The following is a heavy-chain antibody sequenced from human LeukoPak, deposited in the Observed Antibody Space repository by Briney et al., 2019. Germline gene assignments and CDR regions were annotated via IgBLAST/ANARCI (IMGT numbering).Heavy chain of an antibody. J-gene: IGHJ3*02. V-gene: IGHV3-21*01. CDR2: ISSSSSYI. CDR3: ARTLGCSSTSCYPGAFDI. CDR1: GFTFSSYS. Sequence: GGSLRLSCAASGFTFSSYSMNWVRQAPGKGLEWVSSISSSSSYIYYADSVKGRFTISRDNAKNSLCLQMNSLRAEDTAVYYCARTLGCSSTSCYPGAFDIWGQGTMVTVSS. D-gene: IGHD2-2*01.